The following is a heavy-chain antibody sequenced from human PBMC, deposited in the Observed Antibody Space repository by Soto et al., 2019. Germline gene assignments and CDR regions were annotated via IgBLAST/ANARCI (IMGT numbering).Heavy chain of an antibody. CDR3: ATDPKWDPPHYLDH. CDR2: ISGSGGST. Sequence: EVQLLESGGGLVQPGESLRLSCAASGFTFSSSAMTWVRQAPGKELEWVSAISGSGGSTFYADSVKGRFTISRDNSKNTLYLQMNSLRAEATAVYHCATDPKWDPPHYLDHWGQGTLVTVSS. CDR1: GFTFSSSA. D-gene: IGHD1-26*01. J-gene: IGHJ4*02. V-gene: IGHV3-23*01.